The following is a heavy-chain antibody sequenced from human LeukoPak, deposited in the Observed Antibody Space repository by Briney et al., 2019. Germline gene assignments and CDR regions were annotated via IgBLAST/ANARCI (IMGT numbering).Heavy chain of an antibody. D-gene: IGHD3-22*01. CDR2: IKQDGSEK. CDR1: GFTFSSYW. Sequence: PGGSLRLSCAASGFTFSSYWMSWVRQAPGKGLEWVANIKQDGSEKYYVDSVKGRFTISRDNAKNSLYLQMNSLRAEDTAVYYCARVGTHTPDYYDSSGYYGNYYMDVWGKGTTVTVSS. V-gene: IGHV3-7*01. J-gene: IGHJ6*03. CDR3: ARVGTHTPDYYDSSGYYGNYYMDV.